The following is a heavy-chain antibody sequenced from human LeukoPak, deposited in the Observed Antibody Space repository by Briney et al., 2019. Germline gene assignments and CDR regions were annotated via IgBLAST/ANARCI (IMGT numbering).Heavy chain of an antibody. CDR2: IYSGGST. J-gene: IGHJ4*02. D-gene: IGHD2-15*01. CDR3: AKKGTAATLDY. Sequence: GGSLRLSCEASGFTVSSNYMSWVRQAPGKGLEWVSVIYSGGSTYYADSVKGRFTISRDNAKNSLYLQMNSLRAEDTALYYCAKKGTAATLDYWGQGTLVTVSS. CDR1: GFTVSSNY. V-gene: IGHV3-53*05.